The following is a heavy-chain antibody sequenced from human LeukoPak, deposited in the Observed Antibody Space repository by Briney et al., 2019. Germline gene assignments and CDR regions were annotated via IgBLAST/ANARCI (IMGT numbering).Heavy chain of an antibody. V-gene: IGHV3-53*01. CDR1: GFTVSSND. Sequence: PGGSLRLSCAASGFTVSSNDMSWVRQAPGKGLEWVSTIDSGGNTYYADSVKGRFTISRDNSKNTLYLQMNSLRAEDTAVYYCARVGYCSGGSCPWYFDLWGRGTLVTVSS. D-gene: IGHD2-15*01. CDR2: IDSGGNT. CDR3: ARVGYCSGGSCPWYFDL. J-gene: IGHJ2*01.